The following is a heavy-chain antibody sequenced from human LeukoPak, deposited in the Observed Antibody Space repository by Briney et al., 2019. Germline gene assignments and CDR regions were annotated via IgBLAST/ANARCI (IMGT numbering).Heavy chain of an antibody. CDR2: IYHSGST. CDR1: GGSFSGYY. Sequence: SETLSLTCAVYGGSFSGYYWSWIRQPPGKGLEWIGSIYHSGSTYYNPSLKSRVTISVDTSKNQFSLKLSSVTAADTAVYYCARDEVVINEQWEYYFDYWGQGTLVTVSS. D-gene: IGHD3-22*01. J-gene: IGHJ4*02. CDR3: ARDEVVINEQWEYYFDY. V-gene: IGHV4-34*01.